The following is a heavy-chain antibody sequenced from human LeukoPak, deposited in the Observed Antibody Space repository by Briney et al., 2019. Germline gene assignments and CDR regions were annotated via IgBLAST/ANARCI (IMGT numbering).Heavy chain of an antibody. CDR2: IIPILGIA. J-gene: IGHJ6*02. Sequence: ASVKVSCKASGGTFSSYAISWVRQAPGQGLEWMGRIIPILGIANYAQKFQGRVTITADKSTSTAYMELSSLRSEGTAVYYCAREVRGPYYYYYGMDVWGQGTTVTVSS. CDR1: GGTFSSYA. CDR3: AREVRGPYYYYYGMDV. D-gene: IGHD3-22*01. V-gene: IGHV1-69*04.